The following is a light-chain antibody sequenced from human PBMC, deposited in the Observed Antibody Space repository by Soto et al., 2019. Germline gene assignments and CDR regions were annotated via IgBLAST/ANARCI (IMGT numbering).Light chain of an antibody. CDR1: SSNIGAGYD. J-gene: IGLJ1*01. CDR3: QSYDSRLRSYV. Sequence: QSVLTLPPSVSGAPGQRVTISCTGSSSNIGAGYDVHWYQQLPGTAPKLLIYGNSNRPSGVPDRFSGSKSGTSASLAITGLQAEDEADYYCQSYDSRLRSYVFGIGTTLTVL. V-gene: IGLV1-40*01. CDR2: GNS.